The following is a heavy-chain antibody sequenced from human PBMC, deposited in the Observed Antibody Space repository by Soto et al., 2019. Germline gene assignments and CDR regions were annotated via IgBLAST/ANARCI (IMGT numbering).Heavy chain of an antibody. Sequence: SETLSLTCTVSGGSIGGVSYFWTWIRHHPEKGLEWIGYISYSGSAYYNPSLKSRVTISVDTSKNQFSLKLSSVTAADTAVYFCARADYGDYVWLDPWGQGTLVTVSS. CDR1: GGSIGGVSYF. J-gene: IGHJ5*02. D-gene: IGHD4-17*01. CDR2: ISYSGSA. V-gene: IGHV4-30-4*08. CDR3: ARADYGDYVWLDP.